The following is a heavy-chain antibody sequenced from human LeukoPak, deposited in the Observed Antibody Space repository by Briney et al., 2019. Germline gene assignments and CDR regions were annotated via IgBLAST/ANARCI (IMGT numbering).Heavy chain of an antibody. CDR3: ARGESYYYASGSSLPLGY. CDR1: GGSFSGYS. CDR2: INRSGTT. D-gene: IGHD3-10*01. V-gene: IGHV4-34*01. Sequence: SETLSLTCAVYGGSFSGYSWTWIRQPPGKGLEWIGEINRSGTTNYNPSLKSRATISVDTSKNQFSLKLTSVTAADTAVYYCARGESYYYASGSSLPLGYWGQGTLVTVSS. J-gene: IGHJ4*02.